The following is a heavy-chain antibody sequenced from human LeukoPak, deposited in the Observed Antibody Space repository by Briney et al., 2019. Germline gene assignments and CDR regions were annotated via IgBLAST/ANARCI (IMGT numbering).Heavy chain of an antibody. Sequence: SETLSLTCTVPRGSIISYYWSWIRQPPGKGLEWIGYIYYSGSTNYNPSLKSRVTISVDTSKNQFSLKLSSVTAADTAVYYCARDQGDCTNGVYYSFDYWGQGTLVTVSS. V-gene: IGHV4-59*01. CDR2: IYYSGST. CDR3: ARDQGDCTNGVYYSFDY. J-gene: IGHJ4*02. D-gene: IGHD2-8*01. CDR1: RGSIISYY.